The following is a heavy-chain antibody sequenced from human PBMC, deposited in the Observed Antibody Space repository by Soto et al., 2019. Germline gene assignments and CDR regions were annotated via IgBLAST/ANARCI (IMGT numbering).Heavy chain of an antibody. CDR2: INHSGST. Sequence: QVQLQQWGAGLLKPSETLSLTCAVYGGSFSGYYWSWIRQPPGKGLEWIGEINHSGSTNYNPSLKSRVTISVATSENQFSLKLSSVTAADTAVYYCARVTGRYYYGMDVWGQGTTVTVSS. J-gene: IGHJ6*02. CDR3: ARVTGRYYYGMDV. CDR1: GGSFSGYY. V-gene: IGHV4-34*01.